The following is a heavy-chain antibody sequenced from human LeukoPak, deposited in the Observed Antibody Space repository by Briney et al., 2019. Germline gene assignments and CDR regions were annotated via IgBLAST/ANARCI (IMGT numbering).Heavy chain of an antibody. CDR1: GYTFTSYY. D-gene: IGHD3-10*01. CDR2: INPSGGST. CDR3: ARDLSGSNYYASGSYAD. J-gene: IGHJ4*02. V-gene: IGHV1-46*01. Sequence: ASVKVSCKASGYTFTSYYMHWVRQAPGQGLEWMGIINPSGGSTSYAQKFQGRVTMTRDTSTSTVYMELTSLRSEDTAVYYCARDLSGSNYYASGSYADWGQGTLVTVSS.